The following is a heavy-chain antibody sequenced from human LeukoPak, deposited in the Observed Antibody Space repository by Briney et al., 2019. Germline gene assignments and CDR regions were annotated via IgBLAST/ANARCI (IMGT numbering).Heavy chain of an antibody. Sequence: GGSLRLSCAASGFTFSSYWMSWVRQAPGKGLEWVANIKQDGSEKYYVDSVKGRFTISRDNAKNSLYLQMYSLRAEDTAVYYCARRGNDHLAMIVVAHDYWGQGTLVTVSS. J-gene: IGHJ4*02. D-gene: IGHD3-22*01. CDR3: ARRGNDHLAMIVVAHDY. CDR1: GFTFSSYW. CDR2: IKQDGSEK. V-gene: IGHV3-7*01.